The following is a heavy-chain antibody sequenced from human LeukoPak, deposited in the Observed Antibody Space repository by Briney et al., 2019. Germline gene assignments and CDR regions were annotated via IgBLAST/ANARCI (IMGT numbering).Heavy chain of an antibody. J-gene: IGHJ4*02. V-gene: IGHV4-59*01. CDR3: ARDRYGDFGMYYFDY. CDR1: GGSISSYY. D-gene: IGHD4-17*01. Sequence: SETLSLTCTVSGGSISSYYWSWIRQPPGKGLEWIGYIYYSGSTNYNPSLKSRVTISVDTSKNQFSLKLSSVTAADTAVYYCARDRYGDFGMYYFDYWGQGTLVTVSS. CDR2: IYYSGST.